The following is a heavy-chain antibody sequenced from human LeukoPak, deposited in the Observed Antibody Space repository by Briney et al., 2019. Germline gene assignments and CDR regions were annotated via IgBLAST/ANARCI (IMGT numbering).Heavy chain of an antibody. D-gene: IGHD2/OR15-2a*01. CDR2: IYYRGST. CDR1: VGSISGYY. V-gene: IGHV4-59*01. J-gene: IGHJ2*01. Sequence: SETLSLTCTVSVGSISGYYGSCIRQPPGKGLEWIGYIYYRGSTNYNPPLKRRVTISVNTSQEQFSLKVTSVTAADTAVYYCARVHFALYSALGGRGTLVTFSS. CDR3: ARVHFALYSAL.